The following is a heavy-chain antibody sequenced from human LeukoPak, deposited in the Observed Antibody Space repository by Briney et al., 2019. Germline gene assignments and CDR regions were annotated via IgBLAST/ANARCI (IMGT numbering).Heavy chain of an antibody. J-gene: IGHJ6*03. CDR3: TRGSIAYYYMDV. CDR1: GGSFCGLY. V-gene: IGHV4-34*01. Sequence: SETLSLTGAGYGGSFCGLYWGWHRQPPGKGLKWIGEINHSGSTNYNPSLKSRVTISVDTSKNQFSLKLSSVTAADTAVYYCTRGSIAYYYMDVWGKGTTVTISS. D-gene: IGHD3-22*01. CDR2: INHSGST.